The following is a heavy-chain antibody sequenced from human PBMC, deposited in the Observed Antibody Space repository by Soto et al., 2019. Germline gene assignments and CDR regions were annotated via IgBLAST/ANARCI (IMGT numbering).Heavy chain of an antibody. CDR1: GFTFSSYS. V-gene: IGHV3-48*01. J-gene: IGHJ5*02. CDR3: ARDHGTVTPNRFDP. D-gene: IGHD4-17*01. CDR2: ISSSSSTI. Sequence: EVQLVESGGGLVQPGGSLRLSCAASGFTFSSYSMNWVRQAPGKGLEWVSYISSSSSTIYYADSVKGRFTISRDNAKNSLYLQMNSLSVEDTPVPYCARDHGTVTPNRFDPWGQGTLVTVSS.